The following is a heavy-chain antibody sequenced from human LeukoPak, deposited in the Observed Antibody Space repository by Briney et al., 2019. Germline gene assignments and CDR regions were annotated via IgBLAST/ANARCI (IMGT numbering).Heavy chain of an antibody. CDR2: IYSGGDT. D-gene: IGHD1-26*01. Sequence: GGSLRLSCTAAALTVSSNYMTWVRQAPGKGLEWVSFIYSGGDTYYADSVKGRFTISRDNSKNTLYLQMNSLRAEDTAVYYCARVVVGLTYYFDYWGQGTLVTVSS. V-gene: IGHV3-53*01. CDR1: ALTVSSNY. J-gene: IGHJ4*02. CDR3: ARVVVGLTYYFDY.